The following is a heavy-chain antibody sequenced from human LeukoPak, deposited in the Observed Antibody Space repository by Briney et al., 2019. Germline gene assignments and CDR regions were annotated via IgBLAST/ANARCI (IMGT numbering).Heavy chain of an antibody. J-gene: IGHJ4*02. D-gene: IGHD5-18*01. Sequence: GESLKISCKGSGYSFTGYWIGWVRKMPGKGLEGMGIIYPGDSDTRYSPSFQGQVTISADKSISTAYLQWSSLKASDTAMYYCASAVGYSYGSANYWGQGTLVTVSS. CDR2: IYPGDSDT. CDR3: ASAVGYSYGSANY. CDR1: GYSFTGYW. V-gene: IGHV5-51*01.